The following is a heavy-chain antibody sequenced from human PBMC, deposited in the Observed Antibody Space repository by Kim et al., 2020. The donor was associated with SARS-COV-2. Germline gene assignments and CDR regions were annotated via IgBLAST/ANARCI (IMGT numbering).Heavy chain of an antibody. Sequence: GGSLRLSCGASGFTFSDSAMHWVRRASGKGLEWVCRIRSKVNGYASADSASVRGRFTIARDDSRNTAYLQMNILETEDTAVYYSSRVLVTTLAFLDAF. D-gene: IGHD3-3*02. CDR1: GFTFSDSA. V-gene: IGHV3-73*01. CDR2: IRSKVNGYAS. CDR3: SRVLVTTLAFLDAF. J-gene: IGHJ3*01.